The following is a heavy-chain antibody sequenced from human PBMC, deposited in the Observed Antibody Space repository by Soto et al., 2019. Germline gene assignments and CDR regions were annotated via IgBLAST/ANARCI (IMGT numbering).Heavy chain of an antibody. V-gene: IGHV3-53*01. D-gene: IGHD6-19*01. J-gene: IGHJ3*02. CDR3: ARILKTVGWDNDVFDT. CDR1: GFTVSSNY. Sequence: PGGSLRLSCAASGFTVSSNYMSWVRQAPGKGLEWVSVIYSGGSTYYADSVKGRFTISRDNAKNTLYLQMNSLRAEDTAVYYCARILKTVGWDNDVFDTWGQGTMVTVSS. CDR2: IYSGGST.